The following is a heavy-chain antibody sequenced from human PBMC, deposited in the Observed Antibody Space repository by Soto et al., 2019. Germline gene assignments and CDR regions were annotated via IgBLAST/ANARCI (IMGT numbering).Heavy chain of an antibody. J-gene: IGHJ4*02. V-gene: IGHV3-30*03. CDR3: VTDGWGSASAGL. CDR1: GFTFSHYG. CDR2: ISYDGADT. D-gene: IGHD2-15*01. Sequence: PGGSLRLSCAGSGFTFSHYGIHWVRQTPGKGLDWVALISYDGADTFYADSVKGRFAISRDNSKSTVYLQMDSLRPEDTAIFYCVTDGWGSASAGLWGQGTLVTVSS.